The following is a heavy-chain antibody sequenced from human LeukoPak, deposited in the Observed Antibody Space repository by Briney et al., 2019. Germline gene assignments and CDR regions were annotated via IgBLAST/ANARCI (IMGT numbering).Heavy chain of an antibody. V-gene: IGHV1-18*01. CDR1: GYTFTNDG. D-gene: IGHD3-10*01. CDR3: ARFTMVPYDY. J-gene: IGHJ4*02. Sequence: ASVKVSCKASGYTFTNDGISWVRQAPGQGLEWMGWISAYNGNTNYVQKLQGRVTMTTDTSTSTAYMELRSLRSDDTAVYYCARFTMVPYDYWGQGTLVTVSS. CDR2: ISAYNGNT.